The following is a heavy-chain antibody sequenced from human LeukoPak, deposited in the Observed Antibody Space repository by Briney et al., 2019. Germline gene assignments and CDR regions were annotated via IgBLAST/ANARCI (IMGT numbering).Heavy chain of an antibody. J-gene: IGHJ4*02. CDR3: ARGPSGSYSRWFDF. V-gene: IGHV4-39*07. CDR1: GGSISSSSYY. D-gene: IGHD1-26*01. CDR2: IYYSGST. Sequence: SETLSLTCTVSGGSISSSSYYWGWIRQPPGKGLEWIGSIYYSGSTYYNPSLKSRVTISVDTSKNQFSLKLTSVTAADTAVYYCARGPSGSYSRWFDFWGQGTLVTVSS.